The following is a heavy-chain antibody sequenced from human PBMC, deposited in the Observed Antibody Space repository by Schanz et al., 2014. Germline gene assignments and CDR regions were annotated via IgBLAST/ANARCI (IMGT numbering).Heavy chain of an antibody. V-gene: IGHV3-23*01. CDR2: IEFSGGTT. D-gene: IGHD2-21*01. Sequence: EAQLLESGGGLVQPGGSLRLSCAASGFNFKAYAMSWVRQAPGKGLEWVSGIEFSGGTTYYADSVKGRFTISRDNSKNILTMQMSSLRAEDTALYYCTKALLAVRAVADVFDVWGQGTMVTVSP. CDR3: TKALLAVRAVADVFDV. J-gene: IGHJ3*01. CDR1: GFNFKAYA.